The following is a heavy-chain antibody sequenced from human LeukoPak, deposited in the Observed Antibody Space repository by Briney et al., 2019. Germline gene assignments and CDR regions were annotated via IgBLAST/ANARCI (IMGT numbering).Heavy chain of an antibody. J-gene: IGHJ4*02. D-gene: IGHD3-10*01. V-gene: IGHV4-59*12. Sequence: PSETLSLTCTVSGGSISSYYWSWIRQPPGKGLEWIGYIYYSGSTNYNPSLKSRVTISVDTSKNQFSLKLSSVTAADTAVYYCARDFAYGSGSHPLDYWGQGTLVTVSS. CDR2: IYYSGST. CDR3: ARDFAYGSGSHPLDY. CDR1: GGSISSYY.